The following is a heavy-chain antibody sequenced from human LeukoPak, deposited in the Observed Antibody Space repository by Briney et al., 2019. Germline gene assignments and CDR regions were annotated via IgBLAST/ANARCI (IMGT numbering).Heavy chain of an antibody. CDR3: ARDPYSGSYGAYYYYYMDV. CDR1: GGSISSTTYY. V-gene: IGHV4-39*02. D-gene: IGHD1-26*01. CDR2: IYYSGST. J-gene: IGHJ6*03. Sequence: SETLSLTCTVSGGSISSTTYYWDWIRQPPGKGLEWIGTIYYSGSTYYNPSLKSRVTISVDTSKNEFSLNLSSVTAADTAVYYCARDPYSGSYGAYYYYYMDVWGKGTTVTISS.